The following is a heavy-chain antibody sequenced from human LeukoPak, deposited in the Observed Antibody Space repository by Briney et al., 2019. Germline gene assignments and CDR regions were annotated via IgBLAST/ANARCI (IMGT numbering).Heavy chain of an antibody. Sequence: PRRSLRLSCAAYGFTFTSYSTSWVRQAPGKWLEWVSAIIGSGGSTYYANSVKGRFTISRHNSKNTPYLQMNSLRAEDTAVYYCAKPPSKFYSNYHFDYWGQGTLVTVSS. CDR1: GFTFTSYS. J-gene: IGHJ4*02. CDR2: IIGSGGST. V-gene: IGHV3-23*01. CDR3: AKPPSKFYSNYHFDY. D-gene: IGHD4-11*01.